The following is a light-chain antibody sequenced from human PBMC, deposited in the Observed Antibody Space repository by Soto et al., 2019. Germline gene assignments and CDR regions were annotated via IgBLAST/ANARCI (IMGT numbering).Light chain of an antibody. CDR3: CSYTEGSRLL. CDR2: EGN. V-gene: IGLV2-23*01. J-gene: IGLJ3*02. Sequence: QSVLTQPASVSESPGQSISISCGGGRNDIGTYNLVSWYQQHPGKAPKLMIYEGNKRPSGVSNRFSGSRSGNTASLTISGLQAEDEADYYCCSYTEGSRLLFGGGTKVTVL. CDR1: RNDIGTYNL.